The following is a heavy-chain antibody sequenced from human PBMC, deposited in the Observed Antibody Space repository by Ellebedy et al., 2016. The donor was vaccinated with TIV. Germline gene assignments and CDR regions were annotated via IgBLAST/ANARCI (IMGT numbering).Heavy chain of an antibody. CDR3: PYSSGWYKFDD. J-gene: IGHJ4*02. CDR2: IKQDGSKR. Sequence: PGGSLRLSCAASGFTFSSYWMSWVRQAPGKGLEWVANIKQDGSKRFYVDSVKGRITISRDNAKNSLYLQMNNLRAEDTAVYYCPYSSGWYKFDDWGQGTLVTVSS. D-gene: IGHD6-19*01. V-gene: IGHV3-7*01. CDR1: GFTFSSYW.